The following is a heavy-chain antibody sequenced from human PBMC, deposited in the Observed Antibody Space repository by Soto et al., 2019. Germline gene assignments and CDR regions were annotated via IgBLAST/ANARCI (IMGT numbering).Heavy chain of an antibody. J-gene: IGHJ6*03. CDR2: INPNSGGT. CDR3: ARGTPYYYGSGSMWSSTQDYYMEV. Sequence: ASVKVSCKASGYTFTCYYMHWVRQAPGQGLEWMGWINPNSGGTNYAQKFQGWVTMTRDTSISTAYMELSRLRSDDTAVYYCARGTPYYYGSGSMWSSTQDYYMEVWGKGTTVTVSS. CDR1: GYTFTCYY. D-gene: IGHD3-10*01. V-gene: IGHV1-2*04.